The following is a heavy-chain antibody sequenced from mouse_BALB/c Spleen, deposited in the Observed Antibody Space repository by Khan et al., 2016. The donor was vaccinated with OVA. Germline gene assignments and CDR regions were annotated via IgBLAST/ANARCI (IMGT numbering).Heavy chain of an antibody. D-gene: IGHD1-1*01. CDR3: ARGNYYGYYYDD. CDR1: GNSITSGYA. CDR2: ISYSGDT. J-gene: IGHJ2*01. Sequence: EVELVESGPGLVKPSQSLSLTCTVTGNSITSGYAWNWIRQFPGNKLEWMGYISYSGDTSYIPSLKSRISITRDTSKNQFFLQLNSVTTEDTATNYCARGNYYGYYYDDWGQGTTLTGSS. V-gene: IGHV3-2*02.